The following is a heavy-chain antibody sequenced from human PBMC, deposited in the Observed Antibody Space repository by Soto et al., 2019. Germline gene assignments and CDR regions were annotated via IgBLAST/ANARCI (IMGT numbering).Heavy chain of an antibody. V-gene: IGHV4-39*01. J-gene: IGHJ6*02. CDR2: IYSSGST. CDR3: ASQTGTAGMDV. Sequence: QLQLQESGPGLVKPSETLSLTCTVSGGSISRSNCYWGWIRQPPGKGLEWIGSIYSSGSTYYNPSPTSRVTISVDTSKNQFSLKVSSVTAADTAVYYCASQTGTAGMDVWGQGTTVTV. CDR1: GGSISRSNCY. D-gene: IGHD3-9*01.